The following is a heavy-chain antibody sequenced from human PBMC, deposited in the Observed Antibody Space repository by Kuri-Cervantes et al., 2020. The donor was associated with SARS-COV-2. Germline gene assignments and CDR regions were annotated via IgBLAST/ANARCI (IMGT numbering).Heavy chain of an antibody. Sequence: GSLRLSCAAYGGSFSGYYWSWIRQPPGKGLEWIGEINHSGSTSYNPSLKSRATISGDTSKNHFSLELTSVTAADTAVYYCARGGGLGDPPFQSWGQGTLVTVSS. CDR1: GGSFSGYY. CDR2: INHSGST. CDR3: ARGGGLGDPPFQS. J-gene: IGHJ4*02. D-gene: IGHD3-16*01. V-gene: IGHV4-34*01.